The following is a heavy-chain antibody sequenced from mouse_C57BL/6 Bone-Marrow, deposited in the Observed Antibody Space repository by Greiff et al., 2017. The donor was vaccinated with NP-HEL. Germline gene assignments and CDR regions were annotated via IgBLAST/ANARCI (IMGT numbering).Heavy chain of an antibody. D-gene: IGHD2-3*01. CDR3: TRPYDGYYLDY. CDR2: IDPETGGT. Sequence: VKLMESGAELVRPGASVTLSCKASGYTFTDYEMHWVKQTPVHGLEWIGAIDPETGGTAYNQKFKGKAILTADKSSSTAYMELRSLTSEDSAVYYCTRPYDGYYLDYWGQGTTLTVSS. V-gene: IGHV1-15*01. J-gene: IGHJ2*01. CDR1: GYTFTDYE.